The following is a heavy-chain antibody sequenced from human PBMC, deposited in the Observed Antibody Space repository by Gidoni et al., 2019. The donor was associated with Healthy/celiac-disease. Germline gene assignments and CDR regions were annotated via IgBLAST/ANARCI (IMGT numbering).Heavy chain of an antibody. J-gene: IGHJ5*02. D-gene: IGHD2-8*02. CDR3: ARGSGYCTGGTCYDP. CDR1: GYSFPSYY. V-gene: IGHV1-46*01. CDR2: INPSIGST. Sequence: QVQLEQSGAEVKTPGASVKVSCKASGYSFPSYYMHWVRQAPGQGLEWMGIINPSIGSTSYAQKFQDRLTMTRDTSTSTVYMELSSLRSEDMAVYYCARGSGYCTGGTCYDPWGQGTLVTVSS.